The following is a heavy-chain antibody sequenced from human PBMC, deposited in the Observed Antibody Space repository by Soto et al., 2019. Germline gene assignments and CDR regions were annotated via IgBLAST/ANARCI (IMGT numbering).Heavy chain of an antibody. CDR2: FYYFGST. CDR3: ATSTMTSNWFDP. V-gene: IGHV4-39*01. D-gene: IGHD3-3*01. CDR1: GDSISSRVYY. Sequence: QLQLQESGPGLVKPSQTLSLTCSVSGDSISSRVYYWGWIRQPPGKGLEWIGNFYYFGSTYYNPSLKSRVTISVDTSNNQLSLRLRSVTAADTAVYYYATSTMTSNWFDPWGQGTLVTVSS. J-gene: IGHJ5*02.